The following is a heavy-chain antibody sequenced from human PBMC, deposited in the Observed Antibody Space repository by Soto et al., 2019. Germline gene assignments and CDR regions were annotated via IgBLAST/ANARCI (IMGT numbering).Heavy chain of an antibody. D-gene: IGHD3-22*01. CDR1: GGLFSSYP. Sequence: QEQLVQSGAEVKKPGSSVKVSCKASGGLFSSYPISWVRQVPGQGLEWMGGLIPVFQTAYYPQRFQARVTITADESTNKAYMELSSLRSEDTAIYYCARGGSGYTWFNEFWGQGTLVTVSS. J-gene: IGHJ4*02. CDR2: LIPVFQTA. CDR3: ARGGSGYTWFNEF. V-gene: IGHV1-69*01.